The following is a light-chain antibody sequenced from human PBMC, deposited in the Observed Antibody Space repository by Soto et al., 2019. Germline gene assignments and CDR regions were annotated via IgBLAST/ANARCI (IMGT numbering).Light chain of an antibody. J-gene: IGLJ1*01. CDR1: SSDVGGYNL. V-gene: IGLV2-14*01. CDR2: EVR. Sequence: QSALTQPASVSGSPGQSITISCTGTSSDVGGYNLVSWYQQHPGKAPKLMIYEVRNRPSGVSNRFSGSKSGNTASLTISGLQAEDEADYYCSSYTSSSNYVFGTGTKLTVL. CDR3: SSYTSSSNYV.